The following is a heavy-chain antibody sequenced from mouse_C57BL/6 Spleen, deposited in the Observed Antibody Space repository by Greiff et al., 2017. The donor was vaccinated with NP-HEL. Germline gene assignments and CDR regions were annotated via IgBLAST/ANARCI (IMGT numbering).Heavy chain of an antibody. Sequence: QVQLQQSGPELVKPGASVKISCKASGYAFSSSWMNWVKQRPGKGLEWIGRIYPGDGDTNYNGKFKGKATLTADKSSSTAYMQLSSLTSEDSEVYFCARSGPYYFDYWGQGTTLTVSS. CDR3: ARSGPYYFDY. CDR1: GYAFSSSW. J-gene: IGHJ2*01. CDR2: IYPGDGDT. V-gene: IGHV1-82*01. D-gene: IGHD3-1*01.